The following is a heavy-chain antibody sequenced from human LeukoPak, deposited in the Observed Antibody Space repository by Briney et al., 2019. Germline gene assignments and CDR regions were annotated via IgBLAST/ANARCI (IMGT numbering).Heavy chain of an antibody. V-gene: IGHV3-11*01. Sequence: PGGSLRLSCAASGFTFSDYYMSWIRQAPGKGLEWVSYISSSGSTIYYADSVKGRFTISRDNSKNTLYLQMNSLRAEDTAVYYCAKDVTYYDFWSGYYTPYYFDYWGQGTLVTVSS. D-gene: IGHD3-3*01. CDR3: AKDVTYYDFWSGYYTPYYFDY. CDR2: ISSSGSTI. J-gene: IGHJ4*02. CDR1: GFTFSDYY.